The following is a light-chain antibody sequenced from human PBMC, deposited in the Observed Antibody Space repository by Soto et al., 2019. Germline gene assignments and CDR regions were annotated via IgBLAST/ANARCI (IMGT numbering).Light chain of an antibody. CDR2: GAS. CDR1: QSVSSY. V-gene: IGKV3-20*01. CDR3: XKAPRXPXIN. J-gene: IGKJ5*01. Sequence: TQGQDTRSFYPGRIATRTCVASQSVSSYLAWYQQQPGQAPRLLIYGASSRATGIPDRFSGSASGTDFTLSISRLETAAVALYXXXKAPRXPXINFAQGTRLEIK.